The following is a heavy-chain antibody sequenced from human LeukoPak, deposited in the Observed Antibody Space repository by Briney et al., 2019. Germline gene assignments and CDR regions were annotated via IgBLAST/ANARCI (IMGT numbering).Heavy chain of an antibody. Sequence: SETLSLTCTVSGGSLSSGSYYWRWLRQPAGTGLEWIGRIYTSGSTNYNPSLKSRVTISVDTSKNQFSLKLSSVTAADTAVYYCARDGTYYYDSSGYLIRANGAFDIWGQGTMVTVSS. V-gene: IGHV4-61*02. CDR3: ARDGTYYYDSSGYLIRANGAFDI. CDR1: GGSLSSGSYY. J-gene: IGHJ3*02. CDR2: IYTSGST. D-gene: IGHD3-22*01.